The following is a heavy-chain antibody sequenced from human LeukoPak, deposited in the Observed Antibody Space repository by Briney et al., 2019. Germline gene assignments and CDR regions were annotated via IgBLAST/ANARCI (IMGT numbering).Heavy chain of an antibody. V-gene: IGHV4-59*01. CDR1: GDSIRSYY. D-gene: IGHD6-19*01. Sequence: ASETLSLTCTVSGDSIRSYYWSWIRQPPGKGLEWIGYIYYSGSTNYNPSLKSRVTISLDTSKNQFSPKLNSVTAADTAVYYCATNYAVAGPYYFDYWGQGTLITVSS. J-gene: IGHJ4*02. CDR2: IYYSGST. CDR3: ATNYAVAGPYYFDY.